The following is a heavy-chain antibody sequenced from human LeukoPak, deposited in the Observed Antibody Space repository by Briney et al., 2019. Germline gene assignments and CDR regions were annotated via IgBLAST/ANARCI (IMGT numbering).Heavy chain of an antibody. V-gene: IGHV3-30*04. CDR1: GFTFSSYA. Sequence: GGSLRLSCAASGFTFSSYAMHWVRQAPGKGLEWVAVISYDGSNKYYADSVKGRFTISRDNSKNTLYLQMNSLGAEDTAVYYCARDEGYSSGLAAFDIWGQGTMVTVSS. CDR2: ISYDGSNK. J-gene: IGHJ3*02. D-gene: IGHD6-19*01. CDR3: ARDEGYSSGLAAFDI.